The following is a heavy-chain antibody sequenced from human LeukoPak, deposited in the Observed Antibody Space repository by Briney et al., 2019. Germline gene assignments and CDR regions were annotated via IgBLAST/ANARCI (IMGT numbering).Heavy chain of an antibody. Sequence: GESLKISCKGSGYTYPTYYIAWVRQMPGKGLEWMGIIYPGDSDTSYSPSFQGQVTISADKSISTAYLHWNSLKASDTAMYYCARLYYNGMDVWGQGTTVTVSS. CDR1: GYTYPTYY. J-gene: IGHJ6*02. CDR2: IYPGDSDT. CDR3: ARLYYNGMDV. V-gene: IGHV5-51*01.